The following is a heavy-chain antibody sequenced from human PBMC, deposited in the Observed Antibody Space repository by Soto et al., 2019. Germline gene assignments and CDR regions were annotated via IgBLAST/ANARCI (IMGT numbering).Heavy chain of an antibody. CDR1: GFTFSSYG. Sequence: PGGSLRLSCAASGFTFSSYGMHWVRQAPGKGLEWVAVISYDGSNKYYADSVKGRFTISRDNSKNTLYLQMNSLRAEDTAVYYCAKDQGDYYDSTGYQDFWGQGILVTVSS. D-gene: IGHD3-22*01. CDR2: ISYDGSNK. J-gene: IGHJ4*02. V-gene: IGHV3-30*18. CDR3: AKDQGDYYDSTGYQDF.